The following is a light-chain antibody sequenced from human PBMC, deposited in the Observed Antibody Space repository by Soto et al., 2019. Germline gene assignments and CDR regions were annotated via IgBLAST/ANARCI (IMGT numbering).Light chain of an antibody. Sequence: EIVMTQSPATLSVSPGERATLSCRASQSVSSSLAWSQQKPGQAPRLLIFRASNRDTRIPARFSGSGSGTEFALTISSLQSEDFAVYYCQQYSNWPPFTFGPGTKVDIK. CDR1: QSVSSS. CDR3: QQYSNWPPFT. V-gene: IGKV3-15*01. J-gene: IGKJ3*01. CDR2: RAS.